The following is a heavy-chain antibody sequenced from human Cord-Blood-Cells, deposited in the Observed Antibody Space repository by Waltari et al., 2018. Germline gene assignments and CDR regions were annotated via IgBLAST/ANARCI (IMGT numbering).Heavy chain of an antibody. CDR3: ARSASSSWFDY. V-gene: IGHV3-21*01. J-gene: IGHJ4*02. CDR1: GFTFISFS. Sequence: EVQLVESGGGLVKPGGSWGLSCAASGFTFISFSMTWVRQAPGKGLEWVSSISSSSSYIYYADSVKGRFTISRDNAKNSLYLQMNSLRAEDTAVYYCARSASSSWFDYWGQGTLVTVSS. D-gene: IGHD6-13*01. CDR2: ISSSSSYI.